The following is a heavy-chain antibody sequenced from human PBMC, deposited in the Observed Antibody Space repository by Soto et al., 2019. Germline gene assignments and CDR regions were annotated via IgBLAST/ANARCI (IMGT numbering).Heavy chain of an antibody. CDR3: ARVLSWASYYDFWSGYYNYYYYGMDV. Sequence: QVQLVQSGAEVKKPGASVKVSCKASGYTFTSYDINWVRQATGQGLEWMGWMNPNSGNTGYAQKFQGRVTMTRNTSISTAYMEMSSLRSEDTAVYYCARVLSWASYYDFWSGYYNYYYYGMDVWCQGTTGTVSS. D-gene: IGHD3-3*01. CDR2: MNPNSGNT. J-gene: IGHJ6*02. CDR1: GYTFTSYD. V-gene: IGHV1-8*01.